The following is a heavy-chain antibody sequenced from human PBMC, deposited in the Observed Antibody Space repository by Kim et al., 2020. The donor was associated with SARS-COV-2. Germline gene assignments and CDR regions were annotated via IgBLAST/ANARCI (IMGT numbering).Heavy chain of an antibody. D-gene: IGHD4-17*01. CDR3: ARDVFGKGYGDYENSVY. CDR1: GGTFSSYA. V-gene: IGHV1-69*13. CDR2: IIPIFGTA. J-gene: IGHJ4*02. Sequence: SVKVSCKASGGTFSSYAISWVRQAPGQGLEWMGGIIPIFGTANYAQKFQGRVTITADESTSTAYMELSSLRSEDTAVYYCARDVFGKGYGDYENSVYWGQGTLVTVSS.